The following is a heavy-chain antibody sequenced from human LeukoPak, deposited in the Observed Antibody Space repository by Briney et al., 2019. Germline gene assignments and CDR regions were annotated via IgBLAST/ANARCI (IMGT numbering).Heavy chain of an antibody. Sequence: AGGSLRLSCAASGFTFSSYAMSWVRQAPGKGLEWVSAISGSGGSTYYADSVKGRFAISRDNSKNTLYLQMNSLRAEDTAVYYCAKASKRYYDFWSGYFDYWGQGTLVTVSP. CDR2: ISGSGGST. CDR1: GFTFSSYA. D-gene: IGHD3-3*01. CDR3: AKASKRYYDFWSGYFDY. J-gene: IGHJ4*02. V-gene: IGHV3-23*01.